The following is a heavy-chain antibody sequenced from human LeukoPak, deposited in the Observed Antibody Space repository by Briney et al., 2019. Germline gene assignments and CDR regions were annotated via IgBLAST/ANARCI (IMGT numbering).Heavy chain of an antibody. CDR2: IIPIFGTA. CDR3: ARGPGKWLVLNRLLYFDY. J-gene: IGHJ4*02. Sequence: GASVKVSCKASGGTFSSYAISGVRQAPGQGLEWMGGIIPIFGTANYAQKFQGRVTITADESTSTAYMELSSLRSEDTAVYYCARGPGKWLVLNRLLYFDYWGQGTLVTVSS. V-gene: IGHV1-69*13. CDR1: GGTFSSYA. D-gene: IGHD6-19*01.